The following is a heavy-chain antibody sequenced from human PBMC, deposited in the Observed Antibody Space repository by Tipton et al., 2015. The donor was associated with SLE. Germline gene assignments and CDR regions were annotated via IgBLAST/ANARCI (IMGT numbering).Heavy chain of an antibody. CDR1: GGSFSGYY. D-gene: IGHD2-2*01. CDR3: VGSTAGGFFDY. V-gene: IGHV4-34*01. J-gene: IGHJ4*02. CDR2: INHSGST. Sequence: TLSLTCAVYGGSFSGYYWSWIRQPPGKGLEWIGEINHSGSTNYNPSLKSRVTISVDTSKNQISLKLSSVTAADSSVYYCVGSTAGGFFDYWGQGTLVTVSS.